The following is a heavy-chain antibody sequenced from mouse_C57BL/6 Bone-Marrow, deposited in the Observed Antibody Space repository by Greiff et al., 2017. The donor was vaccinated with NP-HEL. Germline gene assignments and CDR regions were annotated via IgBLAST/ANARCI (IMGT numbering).Heavy chain of an antibody. Sequence: QVQLQQPGAELVMPGASVKLSCKASGYTFTSYWMHWVKQRPGQGLEWIGEIDPSDSYTNYNQKFKGKSTLTVDKSSSTAYMQLSSLTSEDSAVYYCARTSYYYGRARSWFAYWGQGTLVTVSA. CDR1: GYTFTSYW. CDR2: IDPSDSYT. CDR3: ARTSYYYGRARSWFAY. J-gene: IGHJ3*01. V-gene: IGHV1-69*01. D-gene: IGHD1-1*01.